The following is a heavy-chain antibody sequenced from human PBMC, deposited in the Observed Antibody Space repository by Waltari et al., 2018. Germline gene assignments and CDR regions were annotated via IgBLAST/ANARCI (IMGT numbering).Heavy chain of an antibody. J-gene: IGHJ4*02. D-gene: IGHD3-10*01. CDR2: ISGSGSNT. CDR1: GFTFSSYA. CDR3: AKDIGGYFRPFDY. Sequence: EVQLVESGGGLVQPGGSLRLSGAASGFTFSSYAMSWVRQAPGKGLEWVSAISGSGSNTYYADSVKGRFAISRDNSKNTLYLQMNSLRAEDTAIYSCAKDIGGYFRPFDYWGQGTLVTVSS. V-gene: IGHV3-23*04.